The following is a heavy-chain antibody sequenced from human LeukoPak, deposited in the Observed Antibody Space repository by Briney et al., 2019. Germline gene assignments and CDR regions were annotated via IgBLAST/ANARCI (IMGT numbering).Heavy chain of an antibody. D-gene: IGHD1-26*01. CDR1: GGSISSGDYY. CDR2: IYYSGST. V-gene: IGHV4-30-4*08. Sequence: SQTLSLTCTVSGGSISSGDYYWSWIRQPPGKGLEWIGYIYYSGSTSYNPSLKSRVTISVDTSKNQFSLKLSSVTAADTAVYYCARGRSNYYYMDVWGKGTTVTVSS. J-gene: IGHJ6*03. CDR3: ARGRSNYYYMDV.